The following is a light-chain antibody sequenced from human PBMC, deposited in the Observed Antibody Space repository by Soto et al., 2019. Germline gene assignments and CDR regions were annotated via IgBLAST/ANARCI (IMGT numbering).Light chain of an antibody. Sequence: QSALTQPASVSGSPGQSITISCTGTSSDVGGYNYVSWYQQHPGKAPKLMIYEVSNRPSGVSNRFSGPKSGNTASLTISGLQAEDEADYYCSSYTSSSPWVFGGGTKVTVL. CDR3: SSYTSSSPWV. J-gene: IGLJ3*02. CDR2: EVS. V-gene: IGLV2-14*01. CDR1: SSDVGGYNY.